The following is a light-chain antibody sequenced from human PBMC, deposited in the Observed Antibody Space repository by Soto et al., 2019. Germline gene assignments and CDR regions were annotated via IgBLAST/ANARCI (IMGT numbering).Light chain of an antibody. J-gene: IGLJ3*02. CDR2: AVT. CDR1: NSDVGGYNY. CDR3: SSYTTSGSRL. V-gene: IGLV2-14*01. Sequence: QSVLTQPASVSGSPGQSITISCTGTNSDVGGYNYVSWYQQHPGKAPKLMIYAVTNRPSGVSNRFSGSKSGNTASLTISGLQAEDEADYYCSSYTTSGSRLFGGGTKVTVL.